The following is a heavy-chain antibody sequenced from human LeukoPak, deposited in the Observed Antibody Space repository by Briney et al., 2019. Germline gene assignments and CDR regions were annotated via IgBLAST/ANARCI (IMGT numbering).Heavy chain of an antibody. V-gene: IGHV3-7*01. CDR1: EFTFRNYW. D-gene: IGHD3-3*01. CDR3: ARVPNPTTIFGVVVPYYYMDV. CDR2: INHDGTEK. J-gene: IGHJ6*03. Sequence: GGSLRLSCVASEFTFRNYWMSWVRQAPGKGLEWVANINHDGTEKYYVDSVRGRFTISRDNAENSLYLQMNSLRAEDTAVYYCARVPNPTTIFGVVVPYYYMDVWGTGTTVIVSS.